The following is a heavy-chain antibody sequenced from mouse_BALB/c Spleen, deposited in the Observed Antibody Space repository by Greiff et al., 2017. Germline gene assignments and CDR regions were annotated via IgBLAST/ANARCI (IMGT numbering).Heavy chain of an antibody. CDR1: GFTFSSFG. J-gene: IGHJ2*01. Sequence: EVKLVESGGGLVQPGGSRKLSCAASGFTFSSFGMHWVRQAPEKGLEWVAYISSGSSTIYYADTVKGRFTISRDNPKNTLFLQMTSLRSEDTAMYYCARGGNYNYFDYWGQGTTLTVSS. CDR2: ISSGSSTI. V-gene: IGHV5-17*02. CDR3: ARGGNYNYFDY. D-gene: IGHD2-1*01.